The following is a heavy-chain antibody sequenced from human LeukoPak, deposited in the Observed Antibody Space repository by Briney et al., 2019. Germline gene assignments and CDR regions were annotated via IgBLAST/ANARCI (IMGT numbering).Heavy chain of an antibody. J-gene: IGHJ4*02. CDR2: INSKSRYI. CDR3: ARADSSSSRLDC. CDR1: GFTFSSYS. D-gene: IGHD6-6*01. V-gene: IGHV3-21*01. Sequence: GGSLRLSCAASGFTFSSYSMNWVRRAPGKGLEWVSSINSKSRYIYYADSLKGRFTISRDNGKNSVYLQMNSLRAEDTAVYFCARADSSSSRLDCWGQGTLVTVSS.